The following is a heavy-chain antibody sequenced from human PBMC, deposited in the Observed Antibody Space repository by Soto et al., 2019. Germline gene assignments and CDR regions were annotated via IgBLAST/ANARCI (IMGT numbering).Heavy chain of an antibody. Sequence: QVQLMQSGAEVRSPGASVRLSCETSGTRFTDAIHSVRQAPGQGLEWMGWINTDNGKTRYSENFQGRLALTRDTFATKTYMELSSLRCEDTAVYYCAKTSPSTSGYFNADFYYGMDVWGQGTTVTVSS. CDR1: GTRFTDA. CDR3: AKTSPSTSGYFNADFYYGMDV. CDR2: INTDNGKT. D-gene: IGHD3-3*01. J-gene: IGHJ6*02. V-gene: IGHV1-3*04.